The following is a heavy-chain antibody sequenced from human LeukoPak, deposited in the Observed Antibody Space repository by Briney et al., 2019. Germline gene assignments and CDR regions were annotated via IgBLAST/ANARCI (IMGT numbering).Heavy chain of an antibody. V-gene: IGHV3-66*01. D-gene: IGHD5-18*01. Sequence: GGSLRLSCAASGFTVSSSYMSWVRQAPGKGLEWVSIISSAGTTYYADSVKGRFTISRDNSKNTVYLQVNSLRDEDTAVYYCAREDTYGYGNDYWGQGTLVIVSS. J-gene: IGHJ4*02. CDR1: GFTVSSSY. CDR3: AREDTYGYGNDY. CDR2: ISSAGTT.